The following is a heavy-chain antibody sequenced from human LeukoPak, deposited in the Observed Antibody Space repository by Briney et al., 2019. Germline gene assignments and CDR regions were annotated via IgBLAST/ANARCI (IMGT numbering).Heavy chain of an antibody. CDR3: ARSHYGSGSSNWFDP. CDR2: ISSSSSTI. J-gene: IGHJ5*02. Sequence: GGSLRLSCAASGFTFSSYSMNWVRQAPGKGLEWVSYISSSSSTIYYADSVKGRFTISRDNAKNSLYLQMNSLRAEDTAVYYCARSHYGSGSSNWFDPWAQGTLVTVSS. V-gene: IGHV3-48*01. D-gene: IGHD3-10*01. CDR1: GFTFSSYS.